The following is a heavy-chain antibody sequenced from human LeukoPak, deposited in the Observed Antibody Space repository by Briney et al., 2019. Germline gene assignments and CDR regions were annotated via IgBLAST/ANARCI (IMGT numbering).Heavy chain of an antibody. CDR3: ARERITMVRGVIKSYFDY. J-gene: IGHJ4*02. CDR2: ISYDGSNK. CDR1: GFTFSSYG. Sequence: GGSLRLSCAASGFTFSSYGMHWVRQAPGKGLEWVAVISYDGSNKYYADSVKGRFTISRDNSKNTLYLQMNSLRAEDTAVYYCARERITMVRGVIKSYFDYWGQGTLVTVSS. D-gene: IGHD3-10*01. V-gene: IGHV3-30*03.